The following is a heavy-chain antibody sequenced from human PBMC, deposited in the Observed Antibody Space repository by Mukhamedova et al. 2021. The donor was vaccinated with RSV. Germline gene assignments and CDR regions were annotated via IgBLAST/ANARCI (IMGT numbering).Heavy chain of an antibody. V-gene: IGHV3-33*01. CDR2: TWYDGSNK. Sequence: AVTWYDGSNKYYADSVKGRFTISRDNSKNTLYLQMNSLRAEDTAVYYCARDRGMGFSAADAFDIWGQGTMVTVSS. D-gene: IGHD3-10*01. J-gene: IGHJ3*02. CDR3: ARDRGMGFSAADAFDI.